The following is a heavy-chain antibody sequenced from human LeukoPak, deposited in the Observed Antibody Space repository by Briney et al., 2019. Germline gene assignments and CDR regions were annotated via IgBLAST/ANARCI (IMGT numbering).Heavy chain of an antibody. CDR3: ARDTGSGYDLFPFDY. CDR1: GYTFTSYD. Sequence: ASVKVSCKASGYTFTSYDINWVRQATGQGLEWMGWMNPNSGNTGYAQKFQGRVTMTTDTSTSTAYMEPRSLRSDDTAVYYCARDTGSGYDLFPFDYWGQGTLVTVSS. V-gene: IGHV1-8*01. D-gene: IGHD3/OR15-3a*01. J-gene: IGHJ4*02. CDR2: MNPNSGNT.